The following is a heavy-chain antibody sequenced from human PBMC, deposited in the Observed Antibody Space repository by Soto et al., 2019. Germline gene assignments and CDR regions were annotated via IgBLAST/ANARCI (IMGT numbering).Heavy chain of an antibody. CDR2: IYYSGST. D-gene: IGHD3-3*01. V-gene: IGHV4-30-4*01. CDR1: GGSISSGDYY. Sequence: SETLSLTCTVSGGSISSGDYYWSWIRQPPGKGLEWIGYIYYSGSTYYNPSLRSRVTISVDTSKNQFSLKLSSVTAADTAVYYCARDKGITIFGIGWFDPWGQGTLVTVSS. J-gene: IGHJ5*02. CDR3: ARDKGITIFGIGWFDP.